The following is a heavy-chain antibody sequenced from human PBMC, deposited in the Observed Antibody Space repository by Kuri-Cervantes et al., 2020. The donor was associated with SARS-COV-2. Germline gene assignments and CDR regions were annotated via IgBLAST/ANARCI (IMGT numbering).Heavy chain of an antibody. D-gene: IGHD6-13*01. CDR3: ARSWVFDY. CDR1: GFTFSSYA. Sequence: GGSLRLSCAASGFTFSSYAMHWVRQAPGKGLEWVAVISYDGSNNYYADSVKGRFTISRDNSKNTLYLQMNSLRAEDTAVYYCARSWVFDYWGQGTLVTVSS. CDR2: ISYDGSNN. V-gene: IGHV3-30-3*01. J-gene: IGHJ4*02.